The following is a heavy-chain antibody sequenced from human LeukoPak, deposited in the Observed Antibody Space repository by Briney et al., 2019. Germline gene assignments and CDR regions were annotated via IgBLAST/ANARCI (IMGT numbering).Heavy chain of an antibody. CDR1: GFTFSSYS. Sequence: GGSLRLSCAASGFTFSSYSMNWVRQAPGKGLEWVSAISGSGGSTYYEDSVKGRFTISRDNSKNTLYLQMNSLRAEDTAVYYCAKRQGSGSYYMGAFDIWGQGTMVTVSS. V-gene: IGHV3-23*01. D-gene: IGHD1-26*01. CDR2: ISGSGGST. J-gene: IGHJ3*02. CDR3: AKRQGSGSYYMGAFDI.